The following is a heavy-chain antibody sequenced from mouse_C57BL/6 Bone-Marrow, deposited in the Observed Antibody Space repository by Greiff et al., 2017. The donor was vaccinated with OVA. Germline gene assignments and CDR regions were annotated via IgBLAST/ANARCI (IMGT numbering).Heavy chain of an antibody. CDR1: GFNIKDDY. CDR2: IDPENGDT. Sequence: EVQLVESGAELVRPGASVKLSCTASGFNIKDDYMHWVKQRPEQGLEWIGWIDPENGDTEYASKFQGKATITEDTSSNTAYLQLSSLTSEDTAVYCCTTYHFLAWFAYWGQGTLVTVSA. J-gene: IGHJ3*01. CDR3: TTYHFLAWFAY. V-gene: IGHV14-4*01.